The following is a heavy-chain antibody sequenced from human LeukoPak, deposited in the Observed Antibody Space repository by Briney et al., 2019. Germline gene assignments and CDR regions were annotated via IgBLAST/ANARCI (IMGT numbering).Heavy chain of an antibody. CDR1: VGSFSGYY. J-gene: IGHJ4*02. Sequence: SETLSLTCAVYVGSFSGYYWTWIRQSPGKGLEWIGEINHSGSTNYNPSLKSRVTISVDTSKNQFSLKLSSVTAADTAVYYCARPRDCSSTSCYLFDYWGQGTLVTVSS. D-gene: IGHD2-2*01. V-gene: IGHV4-34*01. CDR3: ARPRDCSSTSCYLFDY. CDR2: INHSGST.